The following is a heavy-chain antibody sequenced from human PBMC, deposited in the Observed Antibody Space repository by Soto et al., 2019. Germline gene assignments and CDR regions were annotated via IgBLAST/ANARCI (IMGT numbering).Heavy chain of an antibody. V-gene: IGHV4-34*01. D-gene: IGHD2-21*01. CDR2: INHLGSI. CDR3: ARGGISHWAYFYYMDV. Sequence: QMQLQQWGAGLLKPSETLSLTCVVSGGSLSVYFWSWIRQPPGMALEWIGEINHLGSINYNPSLKSRVTMSVDTSKNQFSLTLNSVTAADTATYYCARGGISHWAYFYYMDVWDRGTTVTVSS. J-gene: IGHJ6*03. CDR1: GGSLSVYF.